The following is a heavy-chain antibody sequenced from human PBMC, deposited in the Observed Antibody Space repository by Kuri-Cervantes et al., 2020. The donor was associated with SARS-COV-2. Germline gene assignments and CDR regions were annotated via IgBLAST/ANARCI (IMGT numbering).Heavy chain of an antibody. CDR3: ARGRWLRLFHSRDDAFDI. CDR2: MNPNSGNT. J-gene: IGHJ3*02. V-gene: IGHV1-8*03. CDR1: GGTFTSYD. Sequence: ASVKVSCKASGGTFTSYDINWVRQATGQGLEWMGWMNPNSGNTGYAQKFQGRVTITRNTFISTAYMELSSLRSEDTAVYYCARGRWLRLFHSRDDAFDIWGQGTMVTVSS. D-gene: IGHD5-12*01.